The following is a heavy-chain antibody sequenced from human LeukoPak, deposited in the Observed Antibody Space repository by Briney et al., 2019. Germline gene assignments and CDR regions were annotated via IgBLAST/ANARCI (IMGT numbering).Heavy chain of an antibody. D-gene: IGHD2-2*01. CDR3: ARDHSYCSSTSCFNWFDP. V-gene: IGHV4-4*07. CDR1: GGSISSYY. Sequence: SETLSLTCTVSGGSISSYYWSWIRQPAGKGLEWIGRIYTSGSTNYNPSLKSRVTISVDTSKNQFSLKLSSVTAADTAVYYCARDHSYCSSTSCFNWFDPWGQGTLVTVSS. J-gene: IGHJ5*02. CDR2: IYTSGST.